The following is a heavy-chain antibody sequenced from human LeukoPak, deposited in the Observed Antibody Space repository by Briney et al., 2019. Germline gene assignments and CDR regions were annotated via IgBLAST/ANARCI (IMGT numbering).Heavy chain of an antibody. Sequence: ASVKVSCKGSGYNFAGYYIHWVRQAPGQGLEWMGRINPRDGETSFAPKFQGRVTMTRDTSISTAYMELSGLRSDDTAVYYCARVDILTGYYFFDYWGQGTLVTVSS. J-gene: IGHJ4*02. CDR3: ARVDILTGYYFFDY. V-gene: IGHV1-2*06. CDR1: GYNFAGYY. D-gene: IGHD3-9*01. CDR2: INPRDGET.